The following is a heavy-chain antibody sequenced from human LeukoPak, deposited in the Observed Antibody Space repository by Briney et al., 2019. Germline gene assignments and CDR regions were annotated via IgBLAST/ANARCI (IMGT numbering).Heavy chain of an antibody. Sequence: GRSLRLSCAASGFTFDDYAMHWVRQAPGKGLEWVSGISWNSGSIGYADSVKGRFTISRDNAKNSLYLQMNSLRAEDTAVYYCARDLTAPRNYYDSSGYFQNAFDIWGQGTMVTVSS. V-gene: IGHV3-9*01. CDR3: ARDLTAPRNYYDSSGYFQNAFDI. CDR2: ISWNSGSI. CDR1: GFTFDDYA. J-gene: IGHJ3*02. D-gene: IGHD3-22*01.